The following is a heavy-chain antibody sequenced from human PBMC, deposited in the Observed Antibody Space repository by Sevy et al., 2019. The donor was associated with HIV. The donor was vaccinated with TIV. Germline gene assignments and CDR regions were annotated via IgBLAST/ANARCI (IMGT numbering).Heavy chain of an antibody. CDR1: GFSFSSYW. CDR2: IKSDGSFT. J-gene: IGHJ5*02. CDR3: VRSGCSNGGYNWFDP. D-gene: IGHD5-12*01. V-gene: IGHV3-74*01. Sequence: GGSLRLSCAASGFSFSSYWMHWVRQAPGKGLVWVSCIKSDGSFTTFADSVKGRFTISRDNAKNTLYLQMNSLRAEDTAVYYCVRSGCSNGGYNWFDPWGQGTLVTVSS.